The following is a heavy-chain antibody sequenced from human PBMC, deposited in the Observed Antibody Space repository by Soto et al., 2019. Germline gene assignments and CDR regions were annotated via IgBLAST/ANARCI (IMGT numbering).Heavy chain of an antibody. V-gene: IGHV1-69*01. CDR2: IIPIFGTA. D-gene: IGHD2-2*01. CDR1: GGTFSSYA. J-gene: IGHJ6*02. CDR3: ARDGDVVPAAPKYYYSMDV. Sequence: QVQLVQSGAEVKKPGSSVKVSCKASGGTFSSYAISWVRQAPGQGLEWMGGIIPIFGTANYAQKFQGRVTITADESASTAYMELSSLRSEDTAVYYCARDGDVVPAAPKYYYSMDVWGQGTTVTVSS.